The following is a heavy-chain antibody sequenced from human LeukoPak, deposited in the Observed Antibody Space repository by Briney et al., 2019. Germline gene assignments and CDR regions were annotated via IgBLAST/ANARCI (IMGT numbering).Heavy chain of an antibody. CDR3: ARHYGP. J-gene: IGHJ5*02. V-gene: IGHV4-39*01. Sequence: SETLSLTCTVSGGSIRRATDYWVWVRQPPGKRLEWLASIYFSGSTHYNPSLKSPLTISVDTAKNQFSLKLNSVTAADTAVYYCARHYGPWGQGTLVTVSS. CDR2: IYFSGST. D-gene: IGHD3-10*01. CDR1: GGSIRRATDY.